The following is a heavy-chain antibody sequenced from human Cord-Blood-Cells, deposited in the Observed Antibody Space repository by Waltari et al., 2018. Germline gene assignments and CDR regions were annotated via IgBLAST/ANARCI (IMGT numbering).Heavy chain of an antibody. CDR2: IYSGGST. J-gene: IGHJ1*01. D-gene: IGHD2-21*01. CDR3: ARVFAIGAFQH. CDR1: GFTVSRNS. Sequence: EVQLVESGGGLIQPGGSLRLSCAASGFTVSRNSMTWVRQAPGKGLEWVSVIYSGGSTYYADSVKGRFTISRDNSKNTLYLQMNSLRAEDTAVYYCARVFAIGAFQHWGQGTLVTVSS. V-gene: IGHV3-53*01.